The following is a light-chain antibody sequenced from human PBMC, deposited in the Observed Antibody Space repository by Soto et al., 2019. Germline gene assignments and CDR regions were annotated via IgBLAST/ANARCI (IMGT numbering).Light chain of an antibody. V-gene: IGKV3-20*01. J-gene: IGKJ1*01. CDR2: GAS. CDR1: QSISSSY. Sequence: EILLTQSPGTLSLSPGKISTLSFRSSQSISSSYLAFYHHRAGQAPRLLIYGASSRATGIPDRFSGSGSGTEFTLTISRLEPEDFVVYYCQQYGSSSWTWDPGSKV. CDR3: QQYGSSSWT.